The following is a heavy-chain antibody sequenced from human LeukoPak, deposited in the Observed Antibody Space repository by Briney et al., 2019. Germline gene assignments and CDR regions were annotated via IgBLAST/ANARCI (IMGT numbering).Heavy chain of an antibody. D-gene: IGHD1-26*01. CDR1: GDSFSSNSAA. J-gene: IGHJ4*02. Sequence: SPTLSLTCAISGDSFSSNSAAWNWLRQSPSRGLEWLGRTYYRSKWYNDYAVSVKSRITINPDTSKNQFSLQLNSVTPEDTAVYYCAGSGSYFRYWGQGTLVTVSS. CDR2: TYYRSKWYN. V-gene: IGHV6-1*01. CDR3: AGSGSYFRY.